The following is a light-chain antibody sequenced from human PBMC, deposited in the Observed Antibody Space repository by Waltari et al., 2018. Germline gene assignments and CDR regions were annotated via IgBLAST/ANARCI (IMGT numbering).Light chain of an antibody. CDR2: IDK. J-gene: IGLJ3*02. CDR3: QSFGSNSWV. V-gene: IGLV6-57*02. Sequence: YRYQPDSAQTTVLYIDKHRTSRVPDPFSCSVDNSANSATLTISGLQAMDDADYYCQSFGSNSWVFGGGTKLTVL.